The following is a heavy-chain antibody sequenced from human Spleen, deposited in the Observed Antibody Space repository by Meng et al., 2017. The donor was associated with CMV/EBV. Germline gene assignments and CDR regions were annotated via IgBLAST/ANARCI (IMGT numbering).Heavy chain of an antibody. CDR2: IKQDGSEK. CDR1: GFTFSSYW. V-gene: IGHV3-7*01. J-gene: IGHJ6*02. CDR3: ARADRANYDFWSGYYSGGMDV. Sequence: GESLKISCAASGFTFSSYWMSWVRQAPGKGLEWVANIKQDGSEKYYVDSVKGRFTISRDNAKNSLYLQMNSLRAEDTAVYYCARADRANYDFWSGYYSGGMDVWGQGTTVTVSS. D-gene: IGHD3-3*01.